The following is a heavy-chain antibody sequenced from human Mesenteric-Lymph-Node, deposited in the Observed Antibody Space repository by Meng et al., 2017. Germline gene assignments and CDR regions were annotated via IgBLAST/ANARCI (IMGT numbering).Heavy chain of an antibody. J-gene: IGHJ5*02. CDR1: GYTFANYG. D-gene: IGHD2-2*01. CDR2: VSSFNGDT. V-gene: IGHV1-18*04. Sequence: VQSEVEVEKPGDSVEVSSKASGYTFANYGMTWVRQAPGQGLEWMGWVSSFNGDTNYAPKFQGRVTMTTDRSTTTAYMELRSLTSEDTAVYYCAKTPTTSWVGGWFDPWGQGTLVTVSS. CDR3: AKTPTTSWVGGWFDP.